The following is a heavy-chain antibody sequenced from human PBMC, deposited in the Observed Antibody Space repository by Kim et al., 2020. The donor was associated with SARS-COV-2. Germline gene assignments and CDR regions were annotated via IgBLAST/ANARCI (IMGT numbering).Heavy chain of an antibody. CDR3: ARSGLLLWFGESNSPFVY. D-gene: IGHD3-10*01. V-gene: IGHV4-31*03. CDR2: IYNSGIT. J-gene: IGHJ4*01. Sequence: SETLSLTCIVSGGSTRSVGYFSRWIRRLAGKGLQSIRYIYNSGITTHNPSLKSRGTISVDTSKNQFSLQLSSVTAADTAVYYCARSGLLLWFGESNSPFVYGSHGTLVTVSS. CDR1: GGSTRSVGYF.